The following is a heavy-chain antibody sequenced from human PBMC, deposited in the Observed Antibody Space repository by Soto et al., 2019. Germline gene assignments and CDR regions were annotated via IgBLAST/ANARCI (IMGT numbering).Heavy chain of an antibody. V-gene: IGHV1-69*04. CDR1: GGTFSSYT. J-gene: IGHJ6*02. D-gene: IGHD6-13*01. CDR2: IIPILGIA. Sequence: SVKVSCKASGGTFSSYTISWVRQAPGQGLEWMGRIIPILGIANYAQKFQGRVTITADKSTSTAYMELSSLRSEDTAVYYCARDRSDIAAVYYYYYGMDVWGQGTTVTVSS. CDR3: ARDRSDIAAVYYYYYGMDV.